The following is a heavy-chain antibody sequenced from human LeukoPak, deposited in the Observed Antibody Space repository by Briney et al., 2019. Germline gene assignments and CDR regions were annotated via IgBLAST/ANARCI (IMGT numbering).Heavy chain of an antibody. V-gene: IGHV3-30-3*01. Sequence: GGSLRLSCAASGFTFRSYAMHWVRQAPGKGLEWVAVISYDGSNKYYADSVKGRFTISRDNSKSTLYLQMNSLRAEDTAVYYCARGLLYFDYWGQGTLVTVSS. CDR3: ARGLLYFDY. CDR2: ISYDGSNK. J-gene: IGHJ4*02. D-gene: IGHD5-18*01. CDR1: GFTFRSYA.